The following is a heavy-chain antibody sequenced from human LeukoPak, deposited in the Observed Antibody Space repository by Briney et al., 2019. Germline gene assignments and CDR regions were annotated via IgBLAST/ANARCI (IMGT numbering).Heavy chain of an antibody. CDR2: INPNSGGT. CDR1: GYTFTAYY. CDR3: ARDGELDPDYYYYMDV. J-gene: IGHJ6*03. D-gene: IGHD1-26*01. Sequence: GASVKVSCKASGYTFTAYYMHWVRQAPGQGLEWMGWINPNSGGTNYAQKFQGRVTMTRDTSISTAYMELSRLRSDDTAVYYCARDGELDPDYYYYMDVWGKGTTVTVSS. V-gene: IGHV1-2*02.